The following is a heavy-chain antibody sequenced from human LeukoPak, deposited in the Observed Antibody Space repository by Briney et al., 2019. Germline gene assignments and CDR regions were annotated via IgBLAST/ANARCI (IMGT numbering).Heavy chain of an antibody. V-gene: IGHV3-30*02. Sequence: GGSLRLSCAASGFTFSSYGMHWVRQAPGKGLEWVAFIRYDGSNKYYADSVKGRFTISRDNSKNTLYLQMNSLRAEDTAVYYCAKERWELLDAGGLDYWGQGTLVTVSS. CDR1: GFTFSSYG. D-gene: IGHD1-26*01. CDR3: AKERWELLDAGGLDY. CDR2: IRYDGSNK. J-gene: IGHJ4*02.